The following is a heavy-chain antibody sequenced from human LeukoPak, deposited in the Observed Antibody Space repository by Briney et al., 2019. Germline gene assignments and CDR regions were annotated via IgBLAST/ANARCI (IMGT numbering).Heavy chain of an antibody. Sequence: SETLSLTCSVSGGSISSSTYYWGWIRQPPGKGLEWIGNIYYSGSTYYSPSLKSRVTISVDTSKNQFSLRLSSVTAADTAVYYCARVSYYYGSSGYSLDYWGHGTLVTVSS. D-gene: IGHD3-22*01. J-gene: IGHJ4*01. CDR3: ARVSYYYGSSGYSLDY. CDR2: IYYSGST. CDR1: GGSISSSTYY. V-gene: IGHV4-39*07.